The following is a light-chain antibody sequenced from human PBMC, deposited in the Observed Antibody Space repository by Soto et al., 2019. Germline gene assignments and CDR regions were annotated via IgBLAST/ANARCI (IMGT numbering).Light chain of an antibody. CDR3: QKYNSAPKGEFT. CDR2: AAS. J-gene: IGKJ3*01. Sequence: DIQMTQSPSSLSASVGDRVTITCRASQGISNYLAWYQQKPGKVPKLLIYAASTLQSGVPSRFSGSGSGTDFTLTISSLQPEDVATYYCQKYNSAPKGEFTFGPGTKVDIK. V-gene: IGKV1-27*01. CDR1: QGISNY.